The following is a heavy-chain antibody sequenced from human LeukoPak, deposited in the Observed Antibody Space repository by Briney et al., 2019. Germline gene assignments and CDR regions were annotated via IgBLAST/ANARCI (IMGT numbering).Heavy chain of an antibody. CDR3: ARRKSSGYYDW. CDR2: IYHSGST. D-gene: IGHD3-22*01. V-gene: IGHV4-38-2*01. CDR1: GYSISSGYY. Sequence: SETLSLTCAVSGYSISSGYYWGWIRQPPGKGLEWIGSIYHSGSTYYNPSLKSRVTISVDASKNQFSLRLSSVTAADTAVYYCARRKSSGYYDWWGQGTLVTVSS. J-gene: IGHJ4*02.